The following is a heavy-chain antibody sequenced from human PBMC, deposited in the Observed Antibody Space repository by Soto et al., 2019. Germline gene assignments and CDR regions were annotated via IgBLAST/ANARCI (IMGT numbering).Heavy chain of an antibody. V-gene: IGHV4-4*07. CDR1: GGSLTSFY. CDR3: ARSGKGVVRGPTGSPAGWFDP. Sequence: QVQLQDSGPSLVRPSETLSRTCSVSGGSLTSFYWSWIRQPAGKGLEWVGRIYGSGRTTYNPSLKSPFTISLDVSLNQVYLNLASVTAADTAVYLCARSGKGVVRGPTGSPAGWFDPWCRGTLVTVSS. J-gene: IGHJ5*02. CDR2: IYGSGRT. D-gene: IGHD3-10*01.